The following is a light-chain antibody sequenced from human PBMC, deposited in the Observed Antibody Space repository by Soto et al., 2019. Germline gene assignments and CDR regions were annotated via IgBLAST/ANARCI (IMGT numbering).Light chain of an antibody. CDR1: QSVSTR. V-gene: IGKV3-15*01. CDR2: RAS. J-gene: IGKJ2*01. CDR3: QQYENCPPRNT. Sequence: EIAMTQSPATLSVSPGERVTLSCRASQSVSTRLAWYQQKPGQAPRLLIYRASIRATGIAARFSGSGSGTEVTLSTSSLRSEDFAVYYCQQYENCPPRNTFGQGTPLEIK.